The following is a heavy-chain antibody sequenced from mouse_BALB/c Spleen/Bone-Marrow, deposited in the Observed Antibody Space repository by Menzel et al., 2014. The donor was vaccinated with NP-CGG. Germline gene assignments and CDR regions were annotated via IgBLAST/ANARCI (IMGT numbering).Heavy chain of an antibody. CDR2: IDPENGNT. CDR1: GFNIKDYY. Sequence: EVQLQQSGAEFVRPGALVKSSCNASGFNIKDYYMHWVKQRPEQGLEWIGWIDPENGNTIYVPKFPGKASITADTSSNTAYLQLSSLTSEDTAVYYCTRWVYYGSSYFDYWGQGTTLTVSS. J-gene: IGHJ2*01. V-gene: IGHV14-1*02. CDR3: TRWVYYGSSYFDY. D-gene: IGHD1-1*01.